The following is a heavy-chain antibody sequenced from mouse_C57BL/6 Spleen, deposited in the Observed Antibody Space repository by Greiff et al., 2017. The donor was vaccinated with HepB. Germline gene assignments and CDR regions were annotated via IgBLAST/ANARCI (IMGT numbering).Heavy chain of an antibody. J-gene: IGHJ3*01. CDR1: GFSLTSYG. Sequence: QVQLQQSGPGLVQPSQSLSISCTVSGFSLTSYGVHWVRQSPGKGLEWLGVIRRDGSTDYNAAFMPRLSNTKDNSKSQVIFKMNRLQADDTAVYYCAKSALDSSGDGFAYWGQGTLVTVSA. CDR2: IRRDGST. V-gene: IGHV2-5*01. CDR3: AKSALDSSGDGFAY. D-gene: IGHD3-2*02.